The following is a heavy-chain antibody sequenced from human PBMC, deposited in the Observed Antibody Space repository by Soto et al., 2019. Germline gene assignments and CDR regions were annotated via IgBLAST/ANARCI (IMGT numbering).Heavy chain of an antibody. Sequence: QVQLVQSGAEMKKPGASVKVSCEASGYTFTAYYIHWVRQAPGQGHEWMGWINPNGGGTKYAQKFQGRVTMTRDTSINTAYMELTRLTSDDTAVYYCARAVHTMIQGVRFRVDQWGQGTLVTVSS. D-gene: IGHD3-10*01. CDR3: ARAVHTMIQGVRFRVDQ. J-gene: IGHJ4*02. V-gene: IGHV1-2*02. CDR1: GYTFTAYY. CDR2: INPNGGGT.